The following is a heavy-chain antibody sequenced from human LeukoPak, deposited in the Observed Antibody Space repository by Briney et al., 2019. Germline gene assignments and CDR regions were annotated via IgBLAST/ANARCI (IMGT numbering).Heavy chain of an antibody. CDR3: AKDRNGDTDY. D-gene: IGHD4-17*01. Sequence: GGSLRLSCAASGFTFSSYGMHWVRQAPGKGLEWVAVISYDGSNKYYADSVKGRFTISRDNSKNTLYLQMNSLRAEDTAVYYCAKDRNGDTDYWGQGTLVTVSS. CDR1: GFTFSSYG. CDR2: ISYDGSNK. V-gene: IGHV3-30*18. J-gene: IGHJ4*02.